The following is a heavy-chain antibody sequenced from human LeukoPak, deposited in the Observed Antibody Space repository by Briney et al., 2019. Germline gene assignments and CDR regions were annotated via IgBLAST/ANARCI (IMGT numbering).Heavy chain of an antibody. CDR2: ISAYNGNT. J-gene: IGHJ4*02. Sequence: GASVKVSCKASGYTFTSYDISWVRQAPGQGLEWMGWISAYNGNTYYAQKLQDRVTMTTETSTSTAYMELRSLRSDDTAVYYCAGVVIRYSGYDPAQLFDYWGQGTLVTVSS. V-gene: IGHV1-18*04. CDR3: AGVVIRYSGYDPAQLFDY. CDR1: GYTFTSYD. D-gene: IGHD5-12*01.